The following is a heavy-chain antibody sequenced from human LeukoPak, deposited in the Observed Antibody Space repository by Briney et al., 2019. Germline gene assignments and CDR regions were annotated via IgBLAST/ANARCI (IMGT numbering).Heavy chain of an antibody. D-gene: IGHD5-24*01. V-gene: IGHV3-21*01. J-gene: IGHJ6*02. CDR1: GFTFSSYS. CDR3: ARGFGWLPGDYYGMDV. Sequence: GGSLRLSCAASGFTFSSYSMNWVRQAPGKGLEWVSSISSSSSYIYYADSVKGRFTISRDNAKNSLYLQMNSLRAEDTAVYYCARGFGWLPGDYYGMDVWGQGTTVTVSS. CDR2: ISSSSSYI.